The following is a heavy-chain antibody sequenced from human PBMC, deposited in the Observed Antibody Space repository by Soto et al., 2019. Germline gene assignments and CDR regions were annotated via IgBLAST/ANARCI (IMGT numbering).Heavy chain of an antibody. D-gene: IGHD3-10*01. CDR1: GLTFSSYA. J-gene: IGHJ4*02. CDR2: ISGSGGYT. V-gene: IGHV3-23*01. CDR3: AKRFRGVLLNPEVD. Sequence: EVQLLESGGDLVQPGGSLRLSFAASGLTFSSYAMSWVRQAPGKGLELVAVISGSGGYTDYADSVKGRFTISRDNSKNTLYLQMNSLRAEDTALYYCAKRFRGVLLNPEVDWGQGTLVTVSS.